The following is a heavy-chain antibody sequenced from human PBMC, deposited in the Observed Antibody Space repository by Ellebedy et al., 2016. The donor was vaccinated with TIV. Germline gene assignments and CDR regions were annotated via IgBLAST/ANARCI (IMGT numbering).Heavy chain of an antibody. Sequence: ASVKVSXXASGYIFTDYGIIWVRQAPGQGLEWMGWISAYNVNTNYAQKFQGRVTMTRDTSTSTAYMELRSLRSDDTAVYYCARLPCGSTSCGDKAFDIWGRGTMVTVSA. J-gene: IGHJ3*02. V-gene: IGHV1-18*01. CDR1: GYIFTDYG. CDR2: ISAYNVNT. D-gene: IGHD2-2*01. CDR3: ARLPCGSTSCGDKAFDI.